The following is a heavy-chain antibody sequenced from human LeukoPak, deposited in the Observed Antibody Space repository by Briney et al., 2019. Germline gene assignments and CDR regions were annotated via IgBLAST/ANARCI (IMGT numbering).Heavy chain of an antibody. D-gene: IGHD2-2*01. Sequence: GSSVNVSCKASGYSVTGFYIHWVRQAPGQGLEWMGWMNATSGGANYAQGFRGRLTMTSDTSINTAYKDLSSLTSDDTAMYYCITSSAYSTSWGAFDIWGQGTMVTVSS. J-gene: IGHJ3*02. CDR1: GYSVTGFY. CDR3: ITSSAYSTSWGAFDI. CDR2: MNATSGGA. V-gene: IGHV1-2*02.